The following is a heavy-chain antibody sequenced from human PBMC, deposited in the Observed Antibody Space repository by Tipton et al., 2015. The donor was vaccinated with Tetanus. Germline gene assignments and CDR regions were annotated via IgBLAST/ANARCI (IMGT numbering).Heavy chain of an antibody. V-gene: IGHV1-69*01. J-gene: IGHJ5*02. D-gene: IGHD6-19*01. CDR2: ILPKFGTL. CDR3: ARDLAVAFDR. CDR1: GGTYTTHG. Sequence: QSGPEVKRPGSSVKVSCKASGGTYTTHGVTWVRQAPGQGLEWIGGILPKFGTLKYAEKFEDRVTISADETATTAHMELRRLRSEDTAVYYCARDLAVAFDRWGRGTLVTVSS.